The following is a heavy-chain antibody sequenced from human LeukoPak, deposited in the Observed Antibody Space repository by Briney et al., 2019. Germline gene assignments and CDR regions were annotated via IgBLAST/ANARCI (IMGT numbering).Heavy chain of an antibody. CDR2: IKQDGSEK. D-gene: IGHD1-26*01. Sequence: GGSLRLSCAASGFTFSSYWMSWVRQAPGKGLEWVANIKQDGSEKYYVDSVKGRFTISRDNAKNSLYLQMNSLRAEDTAVYFCARAGGTYYGIAFDIWGQGTMVTVSS. V-gene: IGHV3-7*01. CDR1: GFTFSSYW. J-gene: IGHJ3*02. CDR3: ARAGGTYYGIAFDI.